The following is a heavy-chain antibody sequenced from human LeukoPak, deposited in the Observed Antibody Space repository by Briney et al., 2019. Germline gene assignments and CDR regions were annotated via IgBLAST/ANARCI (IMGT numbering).Heavy chain of an antibody. CDR2: ISGSGGST. Sequence: GGSLLLSCAASGFTFSSYAMSWVRQAPGKGLEWVSAISGSGGSTYYADSVKGRFTISRDNSKNTLYLQMNSLRAEDTAVYYCAKDPHMIVVAGTHFDYWGQGTLVTVSS. D-gene: IGHD6-19*01. CDR1: GFTFSSYA. CDR3: AKDPHMIVVAGTHFDY. J-gene: IGHJ4*02. V-gene: IGHV3-23*01.